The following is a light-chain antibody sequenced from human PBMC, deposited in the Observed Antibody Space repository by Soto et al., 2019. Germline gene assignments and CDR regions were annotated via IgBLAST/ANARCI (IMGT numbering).Light chain of an antibody. J-gene: IGKJ2*01. CDR1: QSVSRY. CDR3: QQRFHWPRFT. CDR2: DAS. Sequence: EIVLTQSPATLSWSPGERATLSCRASQSVSRYLAWYQQKPGQAPRLLIYDASNRATGIPARFSGGGSGTDFTLTISSLEPEDFAVYYCQQRFHWPRFTFGQVTKLEIK. V-gene: IGKV3-11*01.